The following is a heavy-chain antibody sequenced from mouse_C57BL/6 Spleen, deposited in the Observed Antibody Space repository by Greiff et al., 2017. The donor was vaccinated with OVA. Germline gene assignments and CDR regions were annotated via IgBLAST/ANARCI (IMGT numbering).Heavy chain of an antibody. J-gene: IGHJ2*01. CDR1: GYAFPTHN. CDR3: VGGGY. Sequence: SGAGLVRPGASVKMSCKASGYAFPTHNMYWVKQTPKQGLELIGAIYPGNGDTSYHQKIKGQATLTVDKSTSTVYMQLSSLTSEDSAVYFCVGGGYWGQGTTLTVSA. V-gene: IGHV1-12*01. CDR2: IYPGNGDT.